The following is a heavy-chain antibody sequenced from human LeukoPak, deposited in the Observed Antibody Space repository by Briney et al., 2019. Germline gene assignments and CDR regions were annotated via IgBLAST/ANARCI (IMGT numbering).Heavy chain of an antibody. D-gene: IGHD3-9*01. J-gene: IGHJ3*02. V-gene: IGHV4-39*07. CDR2: IFYSGST. CDR1: GGSISSSSYY. Sequence: SETLSLTCTVSGGSISSSSYYWGGILQPPGKVLEWIENIFYSGSTCYIPSLRSRDPISLDPARNEFSLKLNSRTAAGAAVHYCAKSAGYGLVDIWGQGTMVTVSS. CDR3: AKSAGYGLVDI.